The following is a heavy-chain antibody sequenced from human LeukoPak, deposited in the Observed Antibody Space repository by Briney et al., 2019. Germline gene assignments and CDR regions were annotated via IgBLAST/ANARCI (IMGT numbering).Heavy chain of an antibody. CDR2: ISVYNGNT. V-gene: IGHV1-18*01. Sequence: ASVKVSCKTSDDTFTTYGISWVRQAPGQGLQDMGWISVYNGNTNYAQKLQGRVTVTTDRSTSTTFMELRSLTSGDTAIYYCVSEFYDRSGYFGQWGQGTLVTVSS. CDR3: VSEFYDRSGYFGQ. CDR1: DDTFTTYG. D-gene: IGHD3-22*01. J-gene: IGHJ1*01.